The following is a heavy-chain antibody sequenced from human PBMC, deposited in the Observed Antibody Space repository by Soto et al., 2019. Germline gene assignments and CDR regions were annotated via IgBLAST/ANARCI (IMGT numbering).Heavy chain of an antibody. D-gene: IGHD2-15*01. CDR1: GGSISSDEYY. V-gene: IGHV4-31*03. J-gene: IGHJ4*02. Sequence: SETLSLTCTVSGGSISSDEYYWSWIRQHPGKGLEWIGNIYYSGSTNYNPSLKSRVAISVDTSNNQFSLKLSSLTAADTAVYYCARGYGYCNGAPCPAGEWGQGALVTVSS. CDR3: ARGYGYCNGAPCPAGE. CDR2: IYYSGST.